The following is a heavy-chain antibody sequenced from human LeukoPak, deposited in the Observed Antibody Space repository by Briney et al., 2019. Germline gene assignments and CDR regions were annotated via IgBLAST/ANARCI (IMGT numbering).Heavy chain of an antibody. Sequence: GASVKVSCTASGYSFSNFGISWVRQAPGQGLEWVAWIIAVTGITNYAQKFQGRVTVTTDTSTSTAYMELRGLRSDDTAVYYCARDNDHGTFQAENYWGPGTLVTVSS. CDR2: IIAVTGIT. J-gene: IGHJ4*02. CDR3: ARDNDHGTFQAENY. CDR1: GYSFSNFG. V-gene: IGHV1-18*01. D-gene: IGHD1-1*01.